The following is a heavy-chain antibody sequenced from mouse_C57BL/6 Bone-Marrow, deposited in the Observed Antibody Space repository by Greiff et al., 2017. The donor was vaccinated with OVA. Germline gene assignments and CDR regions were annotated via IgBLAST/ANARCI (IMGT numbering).Heavy chain of an antibody. CDR1: GYAFSSYW. D-gene: IGHD1-1*01. V-gene: IGHV1-80*01. CDR3: ARYYYGRVDY. CDR2: IYPGDGDT. Sequence: VKLMESGAELVKPGASVKISCKASGYAFSSYWMNWVKQRPGKGLEWIGQIYPGDGDTNYNGKFKGKATLTADKSSSTAYMQLSSLTSEDSAVYFCARYYYGRVDYWGQGTTLTVSS. J-gene: IGHJ2*01.